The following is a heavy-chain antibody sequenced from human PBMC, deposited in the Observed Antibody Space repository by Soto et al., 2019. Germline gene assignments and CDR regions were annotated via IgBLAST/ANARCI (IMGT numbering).Heavy chain of an antibody. V-gene: IGHV3-66*01. CDR2: VFTDGNT. Sequence: GGSLRLSCVASGFTVSSNYMSWVRQAPGKGLEWVSVVFTDGNTHYADPVKGRFTVSRDNSKNTLYLQMNSLRAEDTAVYYCVRDQGIAATGWGQGTLVTLSS. CDR3: VRDQGIAATG. CDR1: GFTVSSNY. D-gene: IGHD6-25*01. J-gene: IGHJ4*02.